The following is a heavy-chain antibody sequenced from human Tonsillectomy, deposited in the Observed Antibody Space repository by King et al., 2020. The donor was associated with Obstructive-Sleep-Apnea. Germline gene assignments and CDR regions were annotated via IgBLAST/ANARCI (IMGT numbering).Heavy chain of an antibody. D-gene: IGHD2-15*01. CDR2: MNPNSGNT. V-gene: IGHV1-8*01. J-gene: IGHJ6*02. CDR1: GYTFTSYD. Sequence: VQLVESGAEVKKPGASVKVSCKASGYTFTSYDINWVRQATGQGLEWMGWMNPNSGNTGYAQQFQGRVTMTRNTSITTAYMELSSLRSEDTALYYCARRARGAVGDVWGQRTTVTVSS. CDR3: ARRARGAVGDV.